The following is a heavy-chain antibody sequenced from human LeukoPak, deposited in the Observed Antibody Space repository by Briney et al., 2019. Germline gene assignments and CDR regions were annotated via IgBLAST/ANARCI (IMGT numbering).Heavy chain of an antibody. J-gene: IGHJ4*02. CDR2: ISSSGSTI. V-gene: IGHV3-48*03. Sequence: SGGSLRLSCTASGLTFGTYEMNWVRQAPGKGLEWVSYISSSGSTIYYADSVKGRFTISRDNSRNTLYLQMNNLRADDTAVYYCARDSPMSSVGIIFGVVKVGFFDFWGQGILLTVSS. CDR1: GLTFGTYE. D-gene: IGHD3-3*01. CDR3: ARDSPMSSVGIIFGVVKVGFFDF.